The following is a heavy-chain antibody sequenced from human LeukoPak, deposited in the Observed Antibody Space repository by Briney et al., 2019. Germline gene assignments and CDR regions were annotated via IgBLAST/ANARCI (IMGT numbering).Heavy chain of an antibody. CDR2: IDPTDSYT. Sequence: KSGESLRISCKGSGYSFTRYWISWVRQMPGKGLEWMGRIDPTDSYTNYSPSFQGHVTISADKSISTAYLQWGSPKASDTAMYYCVRRGGVSIDIWGQGTMVTVSS. CDR3: VRRGGVSIDI. V-gene: IGHV5-10-1*01. D-gene: IGHD2-8*01. CDR1: GYSFTRYW. J-gene: IGHJ3*02.